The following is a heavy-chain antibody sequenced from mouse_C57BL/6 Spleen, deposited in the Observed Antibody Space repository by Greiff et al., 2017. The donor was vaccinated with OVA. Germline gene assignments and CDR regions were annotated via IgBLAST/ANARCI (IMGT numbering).Heavy chain of an antibody. CDR1: GFTFSDYY. D-gene: IGHD1-1*01. CDR2: INYDGSST. J-gene: IGHJ1*03. CDR3: ARDRYYYGSSSSYWYFDV. V-gene: IGHV5-16*01. Sequence: EVQLVESEGGLVQPGSSMKLSCTASGFTFSDYYMAWVRQVPEKGLEWVANINYDGSSTYYLDSLKSRFIISRDNAKNILYLQMSSLKSEDTATYYCARDRYYYGSSSSYWYFDVWGTGTTVTVSS.